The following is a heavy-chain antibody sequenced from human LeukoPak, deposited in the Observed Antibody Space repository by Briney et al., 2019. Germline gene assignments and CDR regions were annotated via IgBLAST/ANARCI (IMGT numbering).Heavy chain of an antibody. V-gene: IGHV1-69*13. CDR2: IIPIFGTA. D-gene: IGHD4-11*01. J-gene: IGHJ6*02. Sequence: SVKVSCKASGGTFISYAISWVRQAPGQGLEWMGGIIPIFGTANYAQKFQGRVTITADESTSTAYMELSSLRSEDTAVYYCATLGGDYSNYGMDVWGQGTTVTVSS. CDR1: GGTFISYA. CDR3: ATLGGDYSNYGMDV.